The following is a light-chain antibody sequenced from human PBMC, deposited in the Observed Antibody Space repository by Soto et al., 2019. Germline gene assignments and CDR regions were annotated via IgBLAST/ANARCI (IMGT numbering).Light chain of an antibody. CDR2: GAS. Sequence: EIVMTQSPATLSVSQGEKATLSCRASQSVSSNLARYQQKPGQAPRLLIYGASTRATGIPARFSGSGSGTEFTLTISSLQSEDFAVYYCQQYNNWPPWTFGQGTNVEIK. J-gene: IGKJ1*01. CDR1: QSVSSN. V-gene: IGKV3-15*01. CDR3: QQYNNWPPWT.